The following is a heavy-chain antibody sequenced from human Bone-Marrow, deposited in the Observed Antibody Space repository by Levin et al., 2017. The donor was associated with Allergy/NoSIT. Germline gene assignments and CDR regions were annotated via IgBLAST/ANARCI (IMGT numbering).Heavy chain of an antibody. J-gene: IGHJ5*02. CDR2: TKEDGSEE. V-gene: IGHV3-7*01. Sequence: SCAASGFTFSDYWMSWVRQAPGKGLEWVANTKEDGSEEYYVDSVKGRFTISRDNAKNSLYLQMNSLRGEDTALYYCARNGGPGTVDLWGQGTLVTVSS. CDR3: ARNGGPGTVDL. CDR1: GFTFSDYW. D-gene: IGHD6-13*01.